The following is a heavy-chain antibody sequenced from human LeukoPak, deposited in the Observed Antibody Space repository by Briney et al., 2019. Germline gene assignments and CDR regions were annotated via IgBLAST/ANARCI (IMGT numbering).Heavy chain of an antibody. CDR3: ARDRERYCSGGSCQNFDY. Sequence: GGSLRLSCAASGFTFSSYAMHWVRQAPGKGLEWVAVISYDGSNKYYADPVKGRFTISRDNSKNTLYLQMNSLRAEDTAVYYCARDRERYCSGGSCQNFDYWGQGTLVTVSS. CDR2: ISYDGSNK. D-gene: IGHD2-15*01. V-gene: IGHV3-30*04. CDR1: GFTFSSYA. J-gene: IGHJ4*02.